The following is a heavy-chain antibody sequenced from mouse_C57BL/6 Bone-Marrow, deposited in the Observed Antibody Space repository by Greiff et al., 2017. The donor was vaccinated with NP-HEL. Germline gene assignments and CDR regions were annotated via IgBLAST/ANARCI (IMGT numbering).Heavy chain of an antibody. Sequence: EVQLQQSGAELVRPGASVKLSCTASGFNIKDDYMHWVKQRPEQGLEWIGWIDPANGDTEYASKFQGKATITADTSSNTAYLQLSSLTSEDTAVYYCTDYYGSSYGAMDYGGQGTSVTVSA. V-gene: IGHV14-4*01. CDR3: TDYYGSSYGAMDY. CDR2: IDPANGDT. D-gene: IGHD1-1*01. CDR1: GFNIKDDY. J-gene: IGHJ4*01.